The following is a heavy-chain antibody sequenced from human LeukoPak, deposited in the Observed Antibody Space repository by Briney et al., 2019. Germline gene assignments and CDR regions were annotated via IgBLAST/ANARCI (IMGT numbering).Heavy chain of an antibody. CDR3: ARDHMVRGVIIGRWFDP. V-gene: IGHV4-59*01. D-gene: IGHD3-10*01. CDR1: GGSMSSNY. J-gene: IGHJ5*02. CDR2: IYYSGST. Sequence: PSETLSLTCTVSGGSMSSNYWSWIRQPPGKGLEWIGYIYYSGSTNYNPSLKSRVSISVDASKNQFSLRLNSVTSADTAVYYCARDHMVRGVIIGRWFDPWGQGTLVTVSS.